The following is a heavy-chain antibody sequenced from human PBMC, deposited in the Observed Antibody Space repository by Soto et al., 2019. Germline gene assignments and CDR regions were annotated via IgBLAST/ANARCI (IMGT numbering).Heavy chain of an antibody. CDR3: ARVGPGYYFGMDV. CDR2: MNPNSGNT. V-gene: IGHV1-8*01. J-gene: IGHJ6*02. CDR1: GYTFTNYD. Sequence: QVQLVQSGAEVKKPGASVKVSCTASGYTFTNYDIYWVRQATGQGLECVGWMNPNSGNTDYPQKFQGRVTMTRNTSISTAYMELTSLRSEATAVYYCARVGPGYYFGMDVWGQGTTVTVSS.